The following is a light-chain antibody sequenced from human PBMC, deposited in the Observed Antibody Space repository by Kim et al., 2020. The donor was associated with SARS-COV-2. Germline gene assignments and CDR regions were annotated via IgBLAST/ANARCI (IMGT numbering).Light chain of an antibody. Sequence: QTVVTQSPSASASLGASVKLTCTLSSGHSNYAIAWHQQQPEKGPRFLMKVNTDGSHAKGDGIPDRFSGSSSGAERYLTISSLQSEDEADYYCQTWGAGIQGVFGGGTQLTVL. J-gene: IGLJ3*02. CDR1: SGHSNYA. CDR2: VNTDGSH. V-gene: IGLV4-69*01. CDR3: QTWGAGIQGV.